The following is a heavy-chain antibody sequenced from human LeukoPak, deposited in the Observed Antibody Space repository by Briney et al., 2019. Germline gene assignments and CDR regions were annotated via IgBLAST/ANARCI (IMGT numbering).Heavy chain of an antibody. CDR3: ARTEYCNSTTCKYASI. CDR2: INSDGSTT. V-gene: IGHV3-74*01. Sequence: GGSLRLSCAASGFTFRNNWMHWVRQAPGKGLVWLSHINSDGSTTNYADSLKGRITISRDNAKNTLYLQMNSLRVEDTAVYYCARTEYCNSTTCKYASIWGQGTMVTVSS. J-gene: IGHJ3*02. D-gene: IGHD2/OR15-2a*01. CDR1: GFTFRNNW.